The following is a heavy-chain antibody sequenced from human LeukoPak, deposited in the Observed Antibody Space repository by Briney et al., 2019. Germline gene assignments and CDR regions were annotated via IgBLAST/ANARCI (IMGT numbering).Heavy chain of an antibody. CDR2: ISAYNGNT. J-gene: IGHJ4*02. V-gene: IGHV1-18*01. D-gene: IGHD3-22*01. CDR1: GYTFTSYG. Sequence: ASVKVSRKASGYTFTSYGISWVRQAPGQGLEWMGWISAYNGNTNYAQKLQGRVTMTTDTSTSTAYMELRSLRSDDTAVYYCARSLGSYYYDSSGYDPDFDYWGQGTLVTVSS. CDR3: ARSLGSYYYDSSGYDPDFDY.